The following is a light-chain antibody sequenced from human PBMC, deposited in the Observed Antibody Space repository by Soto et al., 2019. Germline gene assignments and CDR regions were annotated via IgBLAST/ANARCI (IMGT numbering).Light chain of an antibody. CDR1: QSISSY. Sequence: DIQMTQSPSSLSASVGDRVTITCRASQSISSYLNWYQQKPGKAPKLLIYAASRLQSGVPSRFSGSGSGTDFTLTISSLQPEDFATYYCQQYNSYSWTFGQGTKVEIK. V-gene: IGKV1-39*01. CDR3: QQYNSYSWT. J-gene: IGKJ1*01. CDR2: AAS.